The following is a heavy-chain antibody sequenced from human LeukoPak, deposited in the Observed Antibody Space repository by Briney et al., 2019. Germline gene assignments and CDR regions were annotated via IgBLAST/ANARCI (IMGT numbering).Heavy chain of an antibody. J-gene: IGHJ3*02. CDR1: GYSFTTYW. Sequence: GESLKISCKGSGYSFTTYWIGWVRQKPGKGLEWMGIIYPGDSLTRYSPSFQGHVTISADRSITTAYLQWSSLTAADTAMYYCARPLRDGSYDAFDIWGQGTRVIVSS. V-gene: IGHV5-51*01. CDR2: IYPGDSLT. CDR3: ARPLRDGSYDAFDI. D-gene: IGHD2-15*01.